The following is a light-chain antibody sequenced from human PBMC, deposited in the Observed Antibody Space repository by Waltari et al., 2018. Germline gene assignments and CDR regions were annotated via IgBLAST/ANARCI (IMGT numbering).Light chain of an antibody. J-gene: IGKJ2*01. Sequence: EIVLTQSPATLSLSPGERATLSCRASQSVSSYLAWYQQKPGQAPSLLIYDASNRATGIPARFSGSGSGTDFTLTISSLQAEDVAVYYCQQYYSAPYTFGQGTKLEIK. CDR2: DAS. CDR3: QQYYSAPYT. V-gene: IGKV3-11*01. CDR1: QSVSSY.